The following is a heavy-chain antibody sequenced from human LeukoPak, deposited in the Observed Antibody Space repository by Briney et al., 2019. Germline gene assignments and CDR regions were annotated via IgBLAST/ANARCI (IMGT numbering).Heavy chain of an antibody. CDR2: IYYSGST. CDR3: ARSGFFYDSGIYCDFWSGYPFFDY. CDR1: GGSISSYY. D-gene: IGHD3-3*01. J-gene: IGHJ4*02. V-gene: IGHV4-59*01. Sequence: SETLSLTCTVSGGSISSYYWSWIRQPPGKGLEWIGYIYYSGSTNYNPSLKSRVTISVDTSKNQFSLKLSSVTAADTAVYYCARSGFFYDSGIYCDFWSGYPFFDYWGQGTLVTVSS.